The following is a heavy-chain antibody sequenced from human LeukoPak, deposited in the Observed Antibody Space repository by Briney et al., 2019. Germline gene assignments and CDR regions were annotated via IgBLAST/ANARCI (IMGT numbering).Heavy chain of an antibody. D-gene: IGHD6-19*01. Sequence: EPGGSLRLSCAASGFTFSSYAMSWVRQAPGKRLECVSTVSGSGGSTYYADSVKGRFTISRDKSKNTMNLQMNSLRAEDTAVYYCAKGEQWLVLYFQHWGQGTLVTVPS. V-gene: IGHV3-23*01. CDR3: AKGEQWLVLYFQH. CDR1: GFTFSSYA. J-gene: IGHJ1*01. CDR2: VSGSGGST.